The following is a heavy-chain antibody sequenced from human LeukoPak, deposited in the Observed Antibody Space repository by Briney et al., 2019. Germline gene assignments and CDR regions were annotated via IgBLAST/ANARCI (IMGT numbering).Heavy chain of an antibody. D-gene: IGHD2-2*01. V-gene: IGHV3-33*01. CDR1: GFTFSSYG. Sequence: PGGSLRLPCAASGFTFSSYGMHWVRQAPGKGLEWVAVIWYDGSNKYYADSVKGRFTISRDNSKNTLYLQMNSLRAEDTAVYYCARVVDCSSTSCSYWYFDLWGRGTLVTVSS. J-gene: IGHJ2*01. CDR3: ARVVDCSSTSCSYWYFDL. CDR2: IWYDGSNK.